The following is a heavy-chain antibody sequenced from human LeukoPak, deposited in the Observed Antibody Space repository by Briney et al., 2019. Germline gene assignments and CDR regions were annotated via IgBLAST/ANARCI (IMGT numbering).Heavy chain of an antibody. J-gene: IGHJ4*02. V-gene: IGHV3-33*01. D-gene: IGHD2-2*01. Sequence: PGRSLRLSCAASGFTFSSYGMHWVRQAPGKGLEWVALIWYDGSNRYYADSVKGRFTISKDTSKNTLYLQMDSLRAEDTAVYYCARDFCSTTSCYDYWGRGTLVTVSS. CDR2: IWYDGSNR. CDR1: GFTFSSYG. CDR3: ARDFCSTTSCYDY.